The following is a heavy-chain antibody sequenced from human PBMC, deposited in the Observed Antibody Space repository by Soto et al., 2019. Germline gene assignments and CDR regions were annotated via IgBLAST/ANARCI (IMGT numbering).Heavy chain of an antibody. J-gene: IGHJ4*02. V-gene: IGHV3-23*01. Sequence: EVQLLESGGGLVQPGGSLRLSCAASGFTFSSYAMRWVRQAPVKGLEWVSAISGSGDSTYYADSLQGRFTISRDNSKNTLYLQMNSLRAEDTAVYDCARRGSGSYYDYWGQGTLVTVSS. CDR2: ISGSGDST. CDR1: GFTFSSYA. D-gene: IGHD1-26*01. CDR3: ARRGSGSYYDY.